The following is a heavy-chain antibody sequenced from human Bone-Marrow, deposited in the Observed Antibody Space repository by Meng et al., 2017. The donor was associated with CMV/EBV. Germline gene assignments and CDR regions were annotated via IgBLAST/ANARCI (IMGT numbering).Heavy chain of an antibody. CDR1: GFTFSSYW. V-gene: IGHV3-74*01. J-gene: IGHJ5*02. D-gene: IGHD6-25*01. CDR2: INSDGSST. Sequence: GGSLRLSCAASGFTFSSYWMHWVRQAPGKGLVWVSRINSDGSSTSYADSVKGRFTISRDNAKNTLYLQMNSLRAEDTAVYYCARGGSYFGWFDPWGQGTLVTVSS. CDR3: ARGGSYFGWFDP.